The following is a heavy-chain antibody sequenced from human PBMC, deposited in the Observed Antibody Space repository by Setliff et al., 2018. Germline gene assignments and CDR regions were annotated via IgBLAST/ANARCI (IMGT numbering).Heavy chain of an antibody. CDR1: GYTFINFH. CDR2: VNPSGGHP. V-gene: IGHV1-46*01. J-gene: IGHJ4*02. Sequence: ASVKVSCKSSGYTFINFHLHWVRLAPGQGLQWMGMVNPSGGHPVYAQKFQGRVTMTSDTSTNTVYMDPSSLTSEDTAVYFCARRVSYDSSGYPLGYWGQGTLVTVSS. D-gene: IGHD3-22*01. CDR3: ARRVSYDSSGYPLGY.